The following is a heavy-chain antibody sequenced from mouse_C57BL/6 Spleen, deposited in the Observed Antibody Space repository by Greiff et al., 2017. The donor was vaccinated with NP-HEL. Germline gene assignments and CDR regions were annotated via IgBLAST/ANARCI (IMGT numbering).Heavy chain of an antibody. V-gene: IGHV5-17*01. Sequence: EVHLVESGGGLVKPGGSLKLSCAASGFIFSDYGMHWVRQAPEKGLEWVAYISSGSSTIYYADTVKGRFTISRDNAKNTLFLQMTSLRSEDTAMYYCARLTGTRYFDYWGQGTTLTVSS. D-gene: IGHD4-1*01. CDR3: ARLTGTRYFDY. J-gene: IGHJ2*01. CDR2: ISSGSSTI. CDR1: GFIFSDYG.